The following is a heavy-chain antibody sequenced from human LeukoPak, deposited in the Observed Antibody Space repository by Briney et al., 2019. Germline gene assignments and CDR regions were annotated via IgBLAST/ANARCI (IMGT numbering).Heavy chain of an antibody. Sequence: GGSLRLSCAASGFTFSNYAMTWVRQAPGKGLEWVSSISASGVSTYYADSVKGRFTISRDISKNTLYLQMNTLRAEDTAVYYCAKDPGFSRGLIDWWGQGTLVTVSS. V-gene: IGHV3-23*01. CDR3: AKDPGFSRGLIDW. D-gene: IGHD6-19*01. CDR1: GFTFSNYA. CDR2: ISASGVST. J-gene: IGHJ4*02.